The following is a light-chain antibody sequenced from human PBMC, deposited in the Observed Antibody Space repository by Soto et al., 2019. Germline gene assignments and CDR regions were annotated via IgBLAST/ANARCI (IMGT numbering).Light chain of an antibody. Sequence: DVVMTQSPLSLPVTLGQPASISCKSSQSLVYSDGNTFLTWFQQRPGQSPRRLIYQVSIRDSGVPDRFSGSGSGTDFTLEISRVEAEDVGFYYCMQGTHWPHTFGQGTKVDI. CDR2: QVS. CDR3: MQGTHWPHT. J-gene: IGKJ1*01. V-gene: IGKV2-30*01. CDR1: QSLVYSDGNTF.